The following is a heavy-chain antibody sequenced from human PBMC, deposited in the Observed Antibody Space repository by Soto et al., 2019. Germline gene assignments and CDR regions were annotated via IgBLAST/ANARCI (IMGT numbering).Heavy chain of an antibody. V-gene: IGHV4-31*03. CDR1: GGSISSGGYY. CDR3: ARVVPYCSGGSCYSRVYYYGMDV. D-gene: IGHD2-15*01. Sequence: PSETLSLTCTVSGGSISSGGYYWSWIRQHPGKGLEWIGYIYYSGSTYYNPSLKSRVTISVDTSKNQFSLKLRSVTAADTAVYYCARVVPYCSGGSCYSRVYYYGMDVWGQGTTVTVSS. J-gene: IGHJ6*02. CDR2: IYYSGST.